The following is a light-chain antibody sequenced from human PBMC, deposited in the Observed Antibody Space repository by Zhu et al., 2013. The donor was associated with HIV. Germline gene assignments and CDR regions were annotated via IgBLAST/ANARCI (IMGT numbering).Light chain of an antibody. V-gene: IGLV2-11*01. CDR1: ASDVGSYNY. J-gene: IGLJ3*02. CDR3: CSYAGSYTFWX. Sequence: QSALTQPASVSASPEQSITISCTGSASDVGSYNYVSWYQQCPGKAPQLLIYDVSKRPSGVPDRFSGSKSGNTASLTISGLQAEDEADYYCCSYAGSYTFWXFGGGTKLTVL. CDR2: DVS.